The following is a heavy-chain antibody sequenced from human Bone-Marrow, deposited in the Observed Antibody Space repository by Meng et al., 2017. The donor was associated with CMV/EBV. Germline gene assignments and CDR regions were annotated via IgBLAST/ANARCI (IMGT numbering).Heavy chain of an antibody. CDR3: ARASSWFDAFDI. J-gene: IGHJ3*02. Sequence: SGPTLVKPTQTLTLTCTFSGFSLSTSGMRVSWIRQPPGKALEWLARIDWDDDKFYSTSLKTRLTISKDTSKNQVVLTMTNMDPVDTATYYCARASSWFDAFDIWGQGTMVTVSS. CDR2: IDWDDDK. CDR1: GFSLSTSGMR. V-gene: IGHV2-70D*14. D-gene: IGHD6-13*01.